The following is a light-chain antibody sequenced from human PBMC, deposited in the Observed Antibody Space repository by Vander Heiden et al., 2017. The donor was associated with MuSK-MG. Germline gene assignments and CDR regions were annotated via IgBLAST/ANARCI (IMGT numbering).Light chain of an antibody. Sequence: QSALTHPASVSASPCQSTAISCTGTSSDVGSYNYVSWYQQHPGKPPILMMHDDTNRPSGVSKRFSGAKSGNTASLTISGLQAKDEADYYCSAYTSSTTVVFGAGTKLTVL. CDR3: SAYTSSTTVV. CDR1: SSDVGSYNY. CDR2: DDT. V-gene: IGLV2-14*03. J-gene: IGLJ2*01.